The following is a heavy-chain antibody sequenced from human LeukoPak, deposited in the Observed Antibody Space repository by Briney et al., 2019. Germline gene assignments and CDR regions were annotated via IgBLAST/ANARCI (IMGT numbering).Heavy chain of an antibody. CDR1: GFTFSSYA. V-gene: IGHV3-30*04. CDR2: ISYDGSNK. CDR3: ARELKSSSRYALCCPDY. J-gene: IGHJ4*02. Sequence: GRSLRLSCAASGFTFSSYAMHWVRQAPGKGLEWVAVISYDGSNKYYADSVKGRFTISRDNSKNTLYLQMNSLRAEDTAVYYCARELKSSSRYALCCPDYWGQGTLVTVSS. D-gene: IGHD6-13*01.